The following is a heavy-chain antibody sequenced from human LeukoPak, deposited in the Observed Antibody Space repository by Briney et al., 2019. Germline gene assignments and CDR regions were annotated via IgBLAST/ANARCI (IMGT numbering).Heavy chain of an antibody. CDR3: AKGGESYYNYYYMEG. Sequence: GGSLRLSCAASGFTFNTYVMTWVRQAPGKGPEWISAISESAGSTYYADSVKGRFTISRDNSNNTQYLEMNSLRAEDTAIYYCAKGGESYYNYYYMEGWGKRTTVSVSS. J-gene: IGHJ6*03. CDR2: ISESAGST. CDR1: GFTFNTYV. D-gene: IGHD3-16*01. V-gene: IGHV3-23*01.